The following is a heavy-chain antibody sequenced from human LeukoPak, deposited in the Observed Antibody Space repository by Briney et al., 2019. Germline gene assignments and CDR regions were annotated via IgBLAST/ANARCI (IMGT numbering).Heavy chain of an antibody. CDR3: ARVFGSYCSSTSCYYNWFDP. CDR1: GYSIGNGYY. Sequence: SETLSLTCAVSGYSIGNGYYWAWIRQPPGKGLEWIGSAYHSGTTYYNPSLQSRLTLSVDTSKNYFSLRLTSVTAADTAVYYCARVFGSYCSSTSCYYNWFDPWGQGTLVTVSS. D-gene: IGHD2-2*01. CDR2: AYHSGTT. J-gene: IGHJ5*02. V-gene: IGHV4-38-2*01.